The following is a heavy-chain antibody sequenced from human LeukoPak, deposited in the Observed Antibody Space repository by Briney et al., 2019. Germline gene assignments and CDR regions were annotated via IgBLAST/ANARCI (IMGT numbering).Heavy chain of an antibody. CDR2: INHSGNT. J-gene: IGHJ4*02. D-gene: IGHD3-10*01. V-gene: IGHV4-34*01. CDR1: GGSFSGYY. Sequence: SETLSLTCAVYGGSFSGYYWSWIRQPPGKGLEWIGEINHSGNTNSHPSLKSRVTISVDTSKNQFSLKLSSVTAADTAVYYCARGALWFAELPLDSWGQGTLVTVSP. CDR3: ARGALWFAELPLDS.